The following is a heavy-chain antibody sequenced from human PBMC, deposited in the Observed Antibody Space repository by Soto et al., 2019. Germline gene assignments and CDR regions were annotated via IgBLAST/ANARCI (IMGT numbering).Heavy chain of an antibody. D-gene: IGHD5-12*01. V-gene: IGHV1-69*02. Sequence: QVQVVQSGAEVKKPGSSVKVSCKASGGTFSSYTISWVRQAPGQGLEWVGRIIPILGLVNYAQKLQGRVTILADKSTSTASMELTRLPSEDTAVYYCARGDGDGYNSAPGYWGQGTLVTVSS. CDR3: ARGDGDGYNSAPGY. CDR1: GGTFSSYT. J-gene: IGHJ4*02. CDR2: IIPILGLV.